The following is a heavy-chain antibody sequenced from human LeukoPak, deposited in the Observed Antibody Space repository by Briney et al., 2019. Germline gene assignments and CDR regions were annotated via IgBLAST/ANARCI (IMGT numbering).Heavy chain of an antibody. CDR3: TRDSGTYNWFDP. Sequence: PGGSLKLSCAASGFTFSGSAIHWVRQSSGRGLEWVGQIDKKDKGYATATAYAASVTGRFTISRDDSINTAYLQMKSLRTEDTALYYCTRDSGTYNWFDPWGQGTLDTVSS. D-gene: IGHD1-26*01. J-gene: IGHJ5*02. CDR2: IDKKDKGYATAT. CDR1: GFTFSGSA. V-gene: IGHV3-73*01.